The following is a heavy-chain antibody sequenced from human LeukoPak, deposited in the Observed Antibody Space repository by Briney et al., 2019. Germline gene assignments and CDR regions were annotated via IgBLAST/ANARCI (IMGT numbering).Heavy chain of an antibody. CDR3: ARKFSSAYYN. J-gene: IGHJ4*02. V-gene: IGHV1-2*02. Sequence: AAVKVSCKTSGYSFTDSYIHWVRQAPGQSLEWMGRINPNTGGTNYAQKFQGGVSMTSDTSISTAYMELSRLRFDDTALYYCARKFSSAYYNWGQGTLVIVSS. D-gene: IGHD3-10*01. CDR1: GYSFTDSY. CDR2: INPNTGGT.